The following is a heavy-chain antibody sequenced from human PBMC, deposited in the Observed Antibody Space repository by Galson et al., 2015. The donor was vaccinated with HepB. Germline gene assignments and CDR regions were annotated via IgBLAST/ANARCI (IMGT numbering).Heavy chain of an antibody. D-gene: IGHD2-2*01. Sequence: SVKVSCKASGYTFTSYGISWVRQAPGQGLEWMGWISAYNGNTNYAQKLQGRVTMTTDTSTSTAYMELRSLRSDDTAVYYCARDAIAEYYYYGMDVWGQGTTVTVSS. J-gene: IGHJ6*02. V-gene: IGHV1-18*04. CDR1: GYTFTSYG. CDR2: ISAYNGNT. CDR3: ARDAIAEYYYYGMDV.